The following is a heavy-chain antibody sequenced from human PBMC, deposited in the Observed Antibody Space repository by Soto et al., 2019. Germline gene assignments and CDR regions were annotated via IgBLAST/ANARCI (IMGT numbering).Heavy chain of an antibody. V-gene: IGHV3-13*01. CDR3: ARELHGGSYGMDV. J-gene: IGHJ6*02. CDR1: GFTFSNYD. Sequence: SLRLSCAASGFTFSNYDMHWVRQVTGKGLEWVSGITTAGDTYYPGSVKGRFTISGEKAKNSLYLQMNSLSAGDTAVYYCARELHGGSYGMDVWGQGTTVTVSS. CDR2: ITTAGDT.